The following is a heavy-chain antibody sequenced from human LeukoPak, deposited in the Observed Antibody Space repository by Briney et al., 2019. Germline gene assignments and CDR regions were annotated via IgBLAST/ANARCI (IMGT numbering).Heavy chain of an antibody. CDR2: IYYSGST. V-gene: IGHV4-39*01. J-gene: IGHJ4*02. CDR3: ARLGRYYDSSGYYLNLLFDY. D-gene: IGHD3-22*01. CDR1: GGSISSSSYY. Sequence: SSETLSLTCTVSGGSISSSSYYWGWIRQPPGKGLEWIGSIYYSGSTYYNPSLKSRVTISVDTSKNQFSLKLSSVTAADTAVYYCARLGRYYDSSGYYLNLLFDYWGQGTLVTVSS.